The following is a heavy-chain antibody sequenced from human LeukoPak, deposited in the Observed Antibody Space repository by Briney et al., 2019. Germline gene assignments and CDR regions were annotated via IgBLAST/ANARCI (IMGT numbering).Heavy chain of an antibody. J-gene: IGHJ4*02. CDR1: GGSTSSYY. CDR3: ARLHTYSYGVDY. Sequence: SETLSLTCTVSGGSTSSYYWSWIRQPAGKGLEWIGRIHTSGSTNYNPSLKSRVTISVDTSKNQFSLKLSSVTAADTAVYYCARLHTYSYGVDYWGQGTLVTVSS. CDR2: IHTSGST. V-gene: IGHV4-4*07. D-gene: IGHD5-18*01.